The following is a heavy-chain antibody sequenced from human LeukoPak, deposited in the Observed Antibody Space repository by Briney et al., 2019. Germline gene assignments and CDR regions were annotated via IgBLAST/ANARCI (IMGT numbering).Heavy chain of an antibody. J-gene: IGHJ4*02. Sequence: QPGGSLRLSCSASGFTFSSYAMHWVRQAPGKGLEYVSGINVNGGRTHYGESLKGRFTISRDNSKNTLYLQMSTLRAEDTAVYYCVKDLSGRYTFDYWGQGTLVTVSS. D-gene: IGHD1-26*01. V-gene: IGHV3-64D*09. CDR3: VKDLSGRYTFDY. CDR2: INVNGGRT. CDR1: GFTFSSYA.